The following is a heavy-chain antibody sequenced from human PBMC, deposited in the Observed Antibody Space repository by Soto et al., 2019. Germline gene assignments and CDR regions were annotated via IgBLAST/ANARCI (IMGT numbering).Heavy chain of an antibody. CDR1: GFTFSSYG. CDR3: ARERTGYSGFDY. CDR2: ISYDGSNK. V-gene: IGHV3-30*03. D-gene: IGHD5-18*01. Sequence: GGSLRRSWAASGFTFSSYGMHWVRQAPGKGLEWVAVISYDGSNKYYADSVKGRFTISRDNSKNTLYLQMNSLRAEDTAVYYCARERTGYSGFDYWGQGTLVTVSS. J-gene: IGHJ4*02.